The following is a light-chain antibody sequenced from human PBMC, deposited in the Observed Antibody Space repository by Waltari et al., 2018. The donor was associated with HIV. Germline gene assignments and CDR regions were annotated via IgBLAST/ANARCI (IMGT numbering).Light chain of an antibody. CDR2: QDT. V-gene: IGLV3-1*01. CDR1: KLGDKY. CDR3: QAWDSSIVV. J-gene: IGLJ2*01. Sequence: ELTQPPSVSVSPGQTASITCSGDKLGDKYACWYQQKPGQSPVLVIYQDTKRPSGIPERFSGSNSGNTATLTISGTQAMDEADYYCQAWDSSIVVFGGGTKLTVL.